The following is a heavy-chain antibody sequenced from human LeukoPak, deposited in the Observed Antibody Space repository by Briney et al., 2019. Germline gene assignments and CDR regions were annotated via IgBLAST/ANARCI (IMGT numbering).Heavy chain of an antibody. CDR3: ARESYSSSWYAGPGDGFDI. Sequence: QSGGSLRLSCAASGFTFSGYSMSWVRQAPGKGPEWVSTISGSGDATYYADSVKGRFTISRDNAKNSLYLQMNSLRAEDTAVYYCARESYSSSWYAGPGDGFDIWGQGTMVTVSS. J-gene: IGHJ3*02. V-gene: IGHV3-23*01. CDR1: GFTFSGYS. D-gene: IGHD6-13*01. CDR2: ISGSGDAT.